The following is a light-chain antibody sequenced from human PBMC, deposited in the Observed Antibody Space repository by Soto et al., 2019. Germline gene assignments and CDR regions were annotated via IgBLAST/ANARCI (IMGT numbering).Light chain of an antibody. V-gene: IGKV3D-15*01. Sequence: EIVMTQSPATLSVSPVEGVTLSCRASQSVSSNLAWYQQRPGQAPRLLIYGASTRATGIPARFSGSESGTEFTLTISSLQSEDFAVYYCQQYKNWPLFGQGTRLEIK. CDR2: GAS. CDR1: QSVSSN. CDR3: QQYKNWPL. J-gene: IGKJ5*01.